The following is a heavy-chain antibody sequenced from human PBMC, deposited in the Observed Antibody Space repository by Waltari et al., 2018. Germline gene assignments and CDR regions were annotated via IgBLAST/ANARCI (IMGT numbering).Heavy chain of an antibody. CDR2: IYHSWST. CDR3: ARVEYSSSSGWFDP. Sequence: QVQLQESGTGLVKPSGTLSLTCAVSGGSISSSNWWSWVRQPPGKGLEWIGEIYHSWSTNNNPYLKSRVTISVDKAKNQISLKRSAVTAADTAVYYGARVEYSSSSGWFDPWGQGTLVTVSS. D-gene: IGHD6-6*01. CDR1: GGSISSSNW. V-gene: IGHV4-4*02. J-gene: IGHJ5*02.